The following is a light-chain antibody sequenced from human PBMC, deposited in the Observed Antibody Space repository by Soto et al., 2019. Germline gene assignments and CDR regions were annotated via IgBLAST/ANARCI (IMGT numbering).Light chain of an antibody. Sequence: QSALTQPASVSGSPGQSITISCTGTSSDVGSYNLVSWYQQHPGKAPKLIIYDVSSRPSGVSNRFSGSKSGNTASLPISGLQAEDEADYYCSSHTSSSTPYVFGTGTKVTVL. CDR3: SSHTSSSTPYV. J-gene: IGLJ1*01. CDR1: SSDVGSYNL. CDR2: DVS. V-gene: IGLV2-14*02.